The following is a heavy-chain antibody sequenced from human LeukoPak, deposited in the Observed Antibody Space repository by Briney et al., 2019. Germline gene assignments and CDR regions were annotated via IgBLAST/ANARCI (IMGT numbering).Heavy chain of an antibody. J-gene: IGHJ4*02. D-gene: IGHD6-19*01. CDR2: IYSSGGT. V-gene: IGHV3-53*01. CDR3: ARDSNGPAF. Sequence: PGGSLRLSCAASGFTVSNNYMSWVRQAPGKGLEWVSVIYSSGGTFYSESVKGRFTISRDSSKNTLYLQMNSLRADDTAVYYCARDSNGPAFWGQGTLVTVSS. CDR1: GFTVSNNY.